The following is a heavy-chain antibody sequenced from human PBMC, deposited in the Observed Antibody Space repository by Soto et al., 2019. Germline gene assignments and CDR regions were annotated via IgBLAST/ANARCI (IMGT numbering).Heavy chain of an antibody. CDR3: ASGEYGAYELAPFDC. CDR1: GGSIHSYY. J-gene: IGHJ4*02. Sequence: SETLSLTCTVSGGSIHSYYWTWIRQPPGKALEWIGYSHHSGSTNYNSALESRVTMSVDTSRNQFSLKLNSVTAADTAVYYCASGEYGAYELAPFDCWGQGTLVTVSS. CDR2: SHHSGST. D-gene: IGHD5-12*01. V-gene: IGHV4-59*01.